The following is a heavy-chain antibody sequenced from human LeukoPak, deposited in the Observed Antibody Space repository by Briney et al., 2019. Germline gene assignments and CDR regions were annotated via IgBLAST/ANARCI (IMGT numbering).Heavy chain of an antibody. CDR2: IIPIFGTA. CDR1: GGTFSSYA. V-gene: IGHV1-69*01. J-gene: IGHJ4*02. D-gene: IGHD2-15*01. CDR3: ARDIGYCSGGSCYT. Sequence: ASVKVSCKASGGTFSSYAISWLRQAPGQGLEWMGGIIPIFGTANYAQKFQGRVTITADESTSTAYMELSSLRSEDTAVYYCARDIGYCSGGSCYTWGQGTLVTVSS.